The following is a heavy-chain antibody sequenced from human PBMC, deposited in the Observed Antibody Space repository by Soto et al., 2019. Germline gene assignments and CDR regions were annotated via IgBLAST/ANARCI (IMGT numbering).Heavy chain of an antibody. CDR2: ISYDGSNK. Sequence: PGGSLRLSCAASGFTFSSFAMPWVRQAPGKGLEWVAVISYDGSNKYYADSVKGRFTITRDNDKNTLYLQMNSLRAEDTAVYYCAKDPLNSGSYERDAFDIWGQGTMVSVAS. J-gene: IGHJ3*02. CDR1: GFTFSSFA. V-gene: IGHV3-30-3*01. CDR3: AKDPLNSGSYERDAFDI. D-gene: IGHD1-26*01.